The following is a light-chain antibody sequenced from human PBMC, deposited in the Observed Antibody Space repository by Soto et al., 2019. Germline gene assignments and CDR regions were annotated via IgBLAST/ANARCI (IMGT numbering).Light chain of an antibody. V-gene: IGKV1-5*01. J-gene: IGKJ2*01. CDR1: QPISNW. CDR3: QQYHSDPYT. Sequence: DIQMTQSPSTLSASVGDRVTISCRASQPISNWLAWYQQKPGKAPKLLIYDSSSLETGVPPRFSGTGSGTQYSLTVSILQPDDSATYYCQQYHSDPYTFGQGTRLQIK. CDR2: DSS.